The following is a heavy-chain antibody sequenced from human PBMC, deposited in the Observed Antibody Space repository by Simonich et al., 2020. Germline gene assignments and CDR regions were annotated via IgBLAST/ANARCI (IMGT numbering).Heavy chain of an antibody. CDR3: ARVGYSNYYYYGMDV. CDR1: GYSISSGYY. D-gene: IGHD6-13*01. CDR2: IYHSWST. Sequence: QVQLQESGPGLVKPSETLSLTCAVSGYSISSGYYWGWIRQPPGKGLEWIGSIYHSWSTYYTPSLKGGVTISVDTSKNQFSLKLSSVTAADTAVYYCARVGYSNYYYYGMDVWGQGTTVTVSS. V-gene: IGHV4-38-2*01. J-gene: IGHJ6*02.